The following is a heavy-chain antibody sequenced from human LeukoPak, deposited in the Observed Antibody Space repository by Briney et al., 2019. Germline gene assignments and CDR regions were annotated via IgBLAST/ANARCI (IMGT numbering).Heavy chain of an antibody. J-gene: IGHJ4*02. D-gene: IGHD3-3*01. V-gene: IGHV4-59*12. CDR2: ISSGGST. CDR3: PRGPCDFWSGNLYYFDY. Sequence: SGTPSLTCTVSGGSLSSYYWSWVRQPPRKGLEWIGYISSGGSTDFNPSLKSRLPISVYTSKNQFSLKLSAVPDADTAVYYCPRGPCDFWSGNLYYFDYWGQGTLVTVSS. CDR1: GGSLSSYY.